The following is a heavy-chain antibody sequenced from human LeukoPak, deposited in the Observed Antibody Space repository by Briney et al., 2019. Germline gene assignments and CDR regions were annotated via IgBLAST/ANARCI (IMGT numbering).Heavy chain of an antibody. V-gene: IGHV3-64*01. J-gene: IGHJ6*03. CDR1: GFTFSSYA. Sequence: GGSLRLSCAASGFTFSSYAMHWVRQAPGKGLEYVSAISSNGGSTYYANSVKGRFTISRDNSKNTLYLQMGSLRAEDMAVYYCARGNLAFASSVAGTTNYYYMDVWGKGTTVTVSS. CDR2: ISSNGGST. CDR3: ARGNLAFASSVAGTTNYYYMDV. D-gene: IGHD6-19*01.